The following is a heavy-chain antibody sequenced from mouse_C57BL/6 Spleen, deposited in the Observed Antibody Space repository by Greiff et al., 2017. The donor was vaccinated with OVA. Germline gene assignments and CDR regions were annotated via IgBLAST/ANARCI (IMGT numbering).Heavy chain of an antibody. CDR3: ARNPLTGAFAY. CDR2: INPNNGGT. CDR1: GYTFTDYY. D-gene: IGHD4-1*01. V-gene: IGHV1-26*01. J-gene: IGHJ3*01. Sequence: EVQLQQSGPELVKPGASVKISCKASGYTFTDYYMNWVKQSHGKSLEWIGDINPNNGGTSYNQKFKGKATLTVDKSSSTAYMELRSLTSEDSAVYYCARNPLTGAFAYWGQGTLVTVSA.